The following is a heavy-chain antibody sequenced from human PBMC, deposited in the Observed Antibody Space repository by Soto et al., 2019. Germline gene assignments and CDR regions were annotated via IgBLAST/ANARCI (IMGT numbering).Heavy chain of an antibody. V-gene: IGHV1-2*02. J-gene: IGHJ6*02. CDR3: ASTVNVLRYFDWPYYIDDSGGMDV. CDR1: GYTFTGYY. D-gene: IGHD3-9*01. Sequence: GASVKVSCKASGYTFTGYYMHWVRQAPGQGLEWMGWINPNSGGTNYAQKFQGRVTMTRDTSISTAYMELSRLRSDDTAVYYCASTVNVLRYFDWPYYIDDSGGMDVWGQGTTVTVSS. CDR2: INPNSGGT.